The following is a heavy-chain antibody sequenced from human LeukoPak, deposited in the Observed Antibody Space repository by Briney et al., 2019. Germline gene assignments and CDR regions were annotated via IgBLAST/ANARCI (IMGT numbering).Heavy chain of an antibody. Sequence: GASVKVSCKASGYTFTSYYMHWVRQAPGQGLEWMGIINPSGGSTSYAQKFQGRVTMTKDMSTSTVYMELSSLRSEDTAVYYCARDRTSRDGYNFGLFYYYYMDVWGKGTTVTVSS. D-gene: IGHD5-24*01. J-gene: IGHJ6*03. CDR3: ARDRTSRDGYNFGLFYYYYMDV. V-gene: IGHV1-46*01. CDR2: INPSGGST. CDR1: GYTFTSYY.